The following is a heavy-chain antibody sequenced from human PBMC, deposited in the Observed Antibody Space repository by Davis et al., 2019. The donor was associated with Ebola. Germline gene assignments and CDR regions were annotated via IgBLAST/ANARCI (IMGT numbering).Heavy chain of an antibody. CDR3: ARHWDEGDD. CDR2: ISSSGGRT. CDR1: RFTFSSYA. J-gene: IGHJ4*02. V-gene: IGHV3-23*01. D-gene: IGHD1-26*01. Sequence: GESLKISCVASRFTFSSYAMSWVRQAPGKGLEWVSTISSSGGRTYYAESVKGRFTISRDNAKNSLFLQLNSLRAEDTAVYYCARHWDEGDDWGQGTLVTVSS.